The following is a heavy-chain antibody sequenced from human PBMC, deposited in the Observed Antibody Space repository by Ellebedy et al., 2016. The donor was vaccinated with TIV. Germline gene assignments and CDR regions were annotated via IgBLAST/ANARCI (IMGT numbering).Heavy chain of an antibody. CDR1: GGTFSSYA. Sequence: AASVKVSCKASGGTFSSYAISWVRQAPGHGLEWLGRIIPVFVVADYGPNFQGRLTITADESTKTAYMELSSLTSEDTAIYYCAKPGTGGNADDPPEYWGQGTLVTVSP. CDR2: IIPVFVVA. J-gene: IGHJ4*02. V-gene: IGHV1-69*13. D-gene: IGHD1-1*01. CDR3: AKPGTGGNADDPPEY.